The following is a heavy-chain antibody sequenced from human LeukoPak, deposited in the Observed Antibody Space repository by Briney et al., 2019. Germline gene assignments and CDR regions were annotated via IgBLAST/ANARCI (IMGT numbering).Heavy chain of an antibody. CDR1: GFTFSSYG. V-gene: IGHV3-30*18. CDR3: AKNYCSGGSCYPYYFDY. J-gene: IGHJ4*02. CDR2: ISYDGSNK. Sequence: GGSLRLSCAASGFTFSSYGMHWVRQAPGKGLEWVAVISYDGSNKYYADSVKGRLTISRDNSKNTLYLQMNSLRAEDTAVYYCAKNYCSGGSCYPYYFDYWGQGTLVTVSS. D-gene: IGHD2-15*01.